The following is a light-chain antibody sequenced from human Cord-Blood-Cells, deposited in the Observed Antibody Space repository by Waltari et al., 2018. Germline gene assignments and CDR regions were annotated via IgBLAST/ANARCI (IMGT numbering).Light chain of an antibody. Sequence: QSALTQPASVSGSPGQSITISCTGTSSDVGGYNYVSWYQQHPGKAPKLLIYACSNRPSGVSNRFSGSKSGNTASLTISGLQAEDEADYYCSSYTSSSRVFGGGTKLTVL. CDR3: SSYTSSSRV. CDR1: SSDVGGYNY. J-gene: IGLJ3*02. V-gene: IGLV2-14*01. CDR2: ACS.